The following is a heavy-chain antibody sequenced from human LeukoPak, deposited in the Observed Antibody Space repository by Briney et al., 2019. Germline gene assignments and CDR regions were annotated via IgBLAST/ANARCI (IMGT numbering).Heavy chain of an antibody. D-gene: IGHD6-13*01. CDR3: AKEAAAGTGGALDFDY. Sequence: GGSLRLSCSASGFSFSGYNMNWVRQAPGKGLEWVSSISSGNYMYYADSVKGRFTISRDNSKNTLYLQMNSLRAEDTAVYYCAKEAAAGTGGALDFDYWGQGTLVTVSS. CDR2: ISSGNYM. CDR1: GFSFSGYN. J-gene: IGHJ4*02. V-gene: IGHV3-21*04.